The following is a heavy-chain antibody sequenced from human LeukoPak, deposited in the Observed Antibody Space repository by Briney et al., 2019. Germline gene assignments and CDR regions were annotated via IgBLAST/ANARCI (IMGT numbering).Heavy chain of an antibody. CDR3: ARDLDYYDSSGYYTV. V-gene: IGHV3-53*01. Sequence: GGSLRLSCAASGFTVSSNYMSWVRQAPGKGLEWVSVIYSGSSTYYADSVKGRFTISRDNSKNTLYLQMNSLRAEDTAVYYCARDLDYYDSSGYYTVWGQGTMVTVSS. D-gene: IGHD3-22*01. CDR1: GFTVSSNY. CDR2: IYSGSST. J-gene: IGHJ3*01.